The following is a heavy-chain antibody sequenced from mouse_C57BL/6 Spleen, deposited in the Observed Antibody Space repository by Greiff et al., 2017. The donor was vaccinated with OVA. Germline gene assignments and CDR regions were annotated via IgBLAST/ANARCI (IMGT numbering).Heavy chain of an antibody. Sequence: VQLQQSGAEFVRPGASVKLSCTASGFNIKDYYMYWVKQRPEQGLEWIGRIDPEDGDTEYAPKFQGKATMSADTSSNTAYLQLSSLTSKDTAVYYSAASITKVVATGYWGQGTTLTVSS. D-gene: IGHD1-1*01. V-gene: IGHV14-1*01. CDR2: IDPEDGDT. CDR3: AASITKVVATGY. J-gene: IGHJ2*01. CDR1: GFNIKDYY.